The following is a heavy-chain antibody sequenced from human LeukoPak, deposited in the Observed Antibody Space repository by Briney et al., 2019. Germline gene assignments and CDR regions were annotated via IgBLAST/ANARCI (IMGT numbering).Heavy chain of an antibody. CDR2: IWYDGSNK. V-gene: IGHV3-33*01. J-gene: IGHJ4*02. CDR1: GFTFSSYG. Sequence: PGGSLRLSCAASGFTFSSYGMHWVRQAPGKGLEWVAVIWYDGSNKYYADSVKGRFTISRDNSKNTLYLQMNSLRAEDTAVYYCAGGSLSGGPGYFDYWGQGTLVTVSS. CDR3: AGGSLSGGPGYFDY. D-gene: IGHD2-15*01.